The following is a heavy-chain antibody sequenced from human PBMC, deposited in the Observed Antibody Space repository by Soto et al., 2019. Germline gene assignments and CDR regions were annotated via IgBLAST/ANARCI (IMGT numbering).Heavy chain of an antibody. J-gene: IGHJ4*02. CDR1: GGTFSSYA. V-gene: IGHV1-69*12. CDR3: AREGLPYPNQYYFDY. Sequence: QVQLVQSGAEVKKPGSSVKVSCKASGGTFSSYAISWVRQAPGQGLEWMGGIIPIFGTANYAQKFQGRVTIXXDXPXXTAYMELSSLRSEDTAVYYCAREGLPYPNQYYFDYWGQGTLVTVSS. CDR2: IIPIFGTA. D-gene: IGHD2-2*01.